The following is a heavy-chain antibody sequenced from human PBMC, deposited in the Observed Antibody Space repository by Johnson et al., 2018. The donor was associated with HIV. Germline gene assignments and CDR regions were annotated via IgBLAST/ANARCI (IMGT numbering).Heavy chain of an antibody. CDR2: ISYDGSNK. J-gene: IGHJ3*02. CDR1: GFTFADYG. V-gene: IGHV3-30*19. Sequence: QVLLVESGGGVVQPGGSLRLSCAASGFTFADYGMHWVRQPPGKGLEWVAVISYDGSNKYYADSVKGRFPISRDNSKNSRYLQMNSLRAEDTAFYYCAREGHYDSRLGAFDIWGQGTMVTVSS. D-gene: IGHD3-22*01. CDR3: AREGHYDSRLGAFDI.